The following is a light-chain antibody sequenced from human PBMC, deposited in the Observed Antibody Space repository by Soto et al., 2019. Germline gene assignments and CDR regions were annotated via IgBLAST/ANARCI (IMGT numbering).Light chain of an antibody. Sequence: DTQLTQSPSVLSASAGDRVTITCRASQGISNYLAWYLQKPGKAPKLLISGASTLQSGVPSRFSGSGSGTEFTLTVSSLQPEDFATYYCQQLNAYPHSFGGGTKVDI. CDR3: QQLNAYPHS. CDR2: GAS. V-gene: IGKV1-9*01. CDR1: QGISNY. J-gene: IGKJ4*01.